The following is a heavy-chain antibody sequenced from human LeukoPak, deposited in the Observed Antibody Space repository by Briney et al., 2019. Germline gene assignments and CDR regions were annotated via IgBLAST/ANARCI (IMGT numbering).Heavy chain of an antibody. CDR1: GYTFTSYG. V-gene: IGHV1-18*04. Sequence: ASVKVSCKASGYTFTSYGISWARQAPGQGLEWMGWTTAYNGSTNKSQTLQGRGTMTTHTSKSKAYMELRSLKSDDTAVYYCARVQYSSGWYNDAFDIWGQGTMVTVSS. CDR2: TTAYNGST. J-gene: IGHJ3*02. D-gene: IGHD6-19*01. CDR3: ARVQYSSGWYNDAFDI.